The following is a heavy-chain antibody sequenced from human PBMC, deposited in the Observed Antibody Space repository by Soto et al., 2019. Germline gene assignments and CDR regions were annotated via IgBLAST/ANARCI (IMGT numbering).Heavy chain of an antibody. J-gene: IGHJ6*02. Sequence: GGSLRLSCAASGFTFSRYEMNWVRQAPGKGLEWVSYISSSGSTIYYADSVKGRFTISRDNAKNSLYLQMNSLRAEDTAVYYCDRPRSRHYYYAYGMDVWGQGTTVPVSS. V-gene: IGHV3-48*03. CDR2: ISSSGSTI. D-gene: IGHD3-16*01. CDR3: DRPRSRHYYYAYGMDV. CDR1: GFTFSRYE.